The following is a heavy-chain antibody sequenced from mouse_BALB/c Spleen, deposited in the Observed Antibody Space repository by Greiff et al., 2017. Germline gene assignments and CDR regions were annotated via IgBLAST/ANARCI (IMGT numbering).Heavy chain of an antibody. D-gene: IGHD2-1*01. CDR1: GFTFTDYY. J-gene: IGHJ3*01. CDR2: IRNKANGYTT. CDR3: ARDGGNLAWFAY. Sequence: EVHLVESGGGLVQPGGSLRLSCATSGFTFTDYYMSWVRQPPGKALEWLGFIRNKANGYTTEYSASVKGRFTISRDNSQSILYLQMNTLRAKDSATYYCARDGGNLAWFAYWGQGTLVTVSA. V-gene: IGHV7-3*02.